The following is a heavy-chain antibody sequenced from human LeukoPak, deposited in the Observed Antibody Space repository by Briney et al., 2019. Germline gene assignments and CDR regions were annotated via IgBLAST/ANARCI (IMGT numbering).Heavy chain of an antibody. CDR1: GLTFSSYE. CDR3: ARDSHKFDSSGYYPDDFDI. V-gene: IGHV3-48*03. Sequence: PLGGCLRLSCAASGLTFSSYEMNWVRQAPGKGLEWVSYISSSGSSIYYADSVKGRFTISRDNAKKSLYLQMHSLRAEDTAVYYCARDSHKFDSSGYYPDDFDILRQRTVVTVSS. D-gene: IGHD3-22*01. J-gene: IGHJ3*02. CDR2: ISSSGSSI.